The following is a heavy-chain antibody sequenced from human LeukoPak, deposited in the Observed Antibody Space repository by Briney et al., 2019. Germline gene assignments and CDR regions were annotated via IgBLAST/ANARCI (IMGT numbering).Heavy chain of an antibody. CDR1: GGSVSSYY. CDR3: ARFHSGPSGWYVLWYFDL. J-gene: IGHJ2*01. D-gene: IGHD6-19*01. V-gene: IGHV4-4*09. CDR2: IYSSENT. Sequence: SETLSLTCTVSGGSVSSYYWSWIRQPPGKGLEWIGYIYSSENTKYNSSLESRVTMLVDTSKNQFFLKLSSVTAADTAVYYCARFHSGPSGWYVLWYFDLWGRGTLVTVSS.